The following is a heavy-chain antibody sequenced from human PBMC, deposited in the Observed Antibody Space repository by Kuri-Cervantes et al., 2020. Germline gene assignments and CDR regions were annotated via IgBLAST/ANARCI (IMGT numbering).Heavy chain of an antibody. V-gene: IGHV4-34*01. Sequence: GSLRLSCAVYGGSFSGYYWSWIRQPPGKGLEWIGEINHSGSTNYNPSLKSRVTISVDTSKNQFSLKLSSVTAADTAVYYCARDKMGYLFDIWGQGTMVTVSS. D-gene: IGHD5-24*01. J-gene: IGHJ3*02. CDR1: GGSFSGYY. CDR3: ARDKMGYLFDI. CDR2: INHSGST.